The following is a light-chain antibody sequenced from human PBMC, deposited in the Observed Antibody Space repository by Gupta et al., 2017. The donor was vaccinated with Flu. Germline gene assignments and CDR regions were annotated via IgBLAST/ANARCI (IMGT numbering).Light chain of an antibody. J-gene: IGKJ1*01. CDR2: KAS. V-gene: IGKV1-5*03. CDR3: QQYNRFPKT. Sequence: DIQMTQYPSTLASSVGDRVTMTCRASQNVNSWLAWYQQRPGKAPTLLIYKASTIHTGVSSRFSGRGSGTEFTLTISSLQPDDLATYYCQQYNRFPKTFGQGTKVELK. CDR1: QNVNSW.